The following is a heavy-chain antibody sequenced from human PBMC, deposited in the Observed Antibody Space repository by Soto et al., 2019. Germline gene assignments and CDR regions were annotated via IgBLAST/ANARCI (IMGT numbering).Heavy chain of an antibody. CDR1: GGSFSGYY. J-gene: IGHJ4*02. CDR3: ARGDLIVGATTPPTSFDY. D-gene: IGHD1-26*01. Sequence: SETLSLTCAVYGGSFSGYYWIWIRQPPGKGLEWIGEINHSGSTNYNPSLKSRVTISVDTSKNQFSLKLSSVTAADTAVYYCARGDLIVGATTPPTSFDYWGQGTLVTVSS. V-gene: IGHV4-34*01. CDR2: INHSGST.